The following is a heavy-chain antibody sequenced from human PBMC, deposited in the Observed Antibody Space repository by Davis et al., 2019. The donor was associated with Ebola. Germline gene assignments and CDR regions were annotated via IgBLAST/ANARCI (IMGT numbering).Heavy chain of an antibody. Sequence: SETLSLTCAVYGGSFSGYYWSWIRQPPGKGLEWIGEIHHSGSTNYNPSLKSRVTMFLDKSLNQFSLKLSSVTAADTAVYYCARMDYYYGSGTNRFDPWGQGTLVTVSP. CDR2: IHHSGST. CDR3: ARMDYYYGSGTNRFDP. D-gene: IGHD3-10*01. V-gene: IGHV4-34*01. J-gene: IGHJ5*02. CDR1: GGSFSGYY.